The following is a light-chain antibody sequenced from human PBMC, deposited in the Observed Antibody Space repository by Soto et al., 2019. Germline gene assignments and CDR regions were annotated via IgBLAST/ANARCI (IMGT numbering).Light chain of an antibody. CDR1: SSDVGGYNY. Sequence: QSALTQHASVSGSPGQSITISCTGTSSDVGGYNYVSWYQQHPGKAPKLTIYDVSNRPSGVSNRFSGSKSGNTASLTISGLQAEDEADYFCSSYTTSSTVVFGGGTKLTVL. V-gene: IGLV2-14*01. J-gene: IGLJ2*01. CDR3: SSYTTSSTVV. CDR2: DVS.